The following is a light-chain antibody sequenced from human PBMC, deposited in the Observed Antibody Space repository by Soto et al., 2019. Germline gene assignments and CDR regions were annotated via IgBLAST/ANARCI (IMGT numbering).Light chain of an antibody. V-gene: IGKV1-12*01. CDR2: TGS. CDR1: QAIDSW. CDR3: QQAYSFPIT. Sequence: DIQMTQSPSSVSASVGDRVTIACRASQAIDSWLAWYQQKPGEPPKILIFTGSLLHSGVPPRFSGSGSGTDFTLTINSLQPEDFATYYCQQAYSFPITFGQGTRLEIK. J-gene: IGKJ5*01.